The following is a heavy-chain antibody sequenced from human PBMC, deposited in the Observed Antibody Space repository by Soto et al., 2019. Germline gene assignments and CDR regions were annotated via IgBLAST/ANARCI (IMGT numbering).Heavy chain of an antibody. CDR3: AKGVECYVVSSFDS. Sequence: EVQLLESGGGGVQPGGSLRLSCAASGFIFSDYAMTWVRQTPGKGLEWVSAITSSGSSTYFADSLKGRITISRDNSKNTLSLQMDSLRVEDTAIYYCAKGVECYVVSSFDSWGQGALVTVSS. CDR1: GFIFSDYA. CDR2: ITSSGSST. V-gene: IGHV3-23*01. J-gene: IGHJ4*02. D-gene: IGHD3-3*01.